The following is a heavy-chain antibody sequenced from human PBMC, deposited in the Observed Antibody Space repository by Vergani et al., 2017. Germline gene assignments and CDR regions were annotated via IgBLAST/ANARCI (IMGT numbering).Heavy chain of an antibody. CDR1: GFTFSSYA. Sequence: EVQLLESGGGLVQPGGSLRLSCAASGFTFSSYAMSWVRQAPGKGLEWVSAISGSGGSTYYADSVKGRFTISRDNSKNTLYLQMNSLRAEDTAVYYCARRPYSSSWYGGVYYYYMDVWGKGTTVTVSS. D-gene: IGHD6-13*01. CDR3: ARRPYSSSWYGGVYYYYMDV. CDR2: ISGSGGST. J-gene: IGHJ6*03. V-gene: IGHV3-23*01.